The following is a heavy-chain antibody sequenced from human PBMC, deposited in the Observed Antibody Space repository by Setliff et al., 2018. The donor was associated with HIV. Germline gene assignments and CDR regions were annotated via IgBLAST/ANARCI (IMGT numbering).Heavy chain of an antibody. D-gene: IGHD3-22*01. CDR1: GGSISSNNYY. CDR2: IYYSGNA. J-gene: IGHJ3*02. V-gene: IGHV4-39*07. Sequence: SETLSLTCTVSGGSISSNNYYWGWIRQSPGKGLEWFGSIYYSGNAYYNPSLKSRLTISMDTSKNRFSLKLSSVTAADTAVYYCARSTYYYDSSGYDAFDIWGQGTMVTVSS. CDR3: ARSTYYYDSSGYDAFDI.